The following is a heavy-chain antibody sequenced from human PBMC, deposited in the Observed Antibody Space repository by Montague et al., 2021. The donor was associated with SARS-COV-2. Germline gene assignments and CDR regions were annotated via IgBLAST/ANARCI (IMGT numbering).Heavy chain of an antibody. D-gene: IGHD6-13*01. Sequence: SETLSLTCSVSGGSFSSGDSYWGWLRQAPGKGLEWIGDLHYAGSAYYNPSLRSRVTISADTSTNQFSLKLNSVTAADTAVYYCVATYNGNWYYFDYWGQGTLVTVSS. CDR3: VATYNGNWYYFDY. CDR1: GGSFSSGDSY. J-gene: IGHJ4*02. CDR2: LHYAGSA. V-gene: IGHV4-39*01.